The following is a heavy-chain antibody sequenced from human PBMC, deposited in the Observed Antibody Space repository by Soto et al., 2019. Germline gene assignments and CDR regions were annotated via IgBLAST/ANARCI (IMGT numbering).Heavy chain of an antibody. CDR2: MNPKNGYT. J-gene: IGHJ4*02. CDR3: ARVNGDIDY. D-gene: IGHD4-17*01. CDR1: GYTFTTFD. Sequence: ASVKVSCKASGYTFTTFDINWVRQATGQGLEWMGWMNPKNGYTGYAQEFRGRVTMTRDTSTSTAYMELSSLRSEDTAVYYCARVNGDIDYWGQGTLVTVSS. V-gene: IGHV1-8*02.